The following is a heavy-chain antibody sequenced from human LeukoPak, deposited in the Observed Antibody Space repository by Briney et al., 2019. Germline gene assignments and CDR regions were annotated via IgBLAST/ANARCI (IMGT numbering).Heavy chain of an antibody. Sequence: GESLKISCQGSGYIFTTYWIGWVRQTPGKGLEWMGIIYPGDSNTRYSPSFQGQVTISADKSISTAYLQWTSLKASDTAIYYCARQPLVRDCGGDCEFDYWGQGTRVSVSS. CDR2: IYPGDSNT. CDR3: ARQPLVRDCGGDCEFDY. CDR1: GYIFTTYW. V-gene: IGHV5-51*01. J-gene: IGHJ4*02. D-gene: IGHD2-21*02.